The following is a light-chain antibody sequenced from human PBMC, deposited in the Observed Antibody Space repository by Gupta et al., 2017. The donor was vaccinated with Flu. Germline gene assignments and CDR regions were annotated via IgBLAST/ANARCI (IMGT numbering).Light chain of an antibody. Sequence: SSLSASVGDRVTITCRASQSVSRYVNWYQQKPGKAPKLLIYAASTWQSGVPSRFSGSEYGTDFTLSISSRQSEDFAAYYCQQSDSNPTWTFGQGTKVEIK. J-gene: IGKJ1*01. V-gene: IGKV1-39*01. CDR1: QSVSRY. CDR2: AAS. CDR3: QQSDSNPTWT.